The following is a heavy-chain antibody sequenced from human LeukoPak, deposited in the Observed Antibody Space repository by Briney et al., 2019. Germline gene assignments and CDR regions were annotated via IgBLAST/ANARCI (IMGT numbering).Heavy chain of an antibody. CDR1: GFTFSNYA. Sequence: GSLRLSCAASGFTFSNYAMSWVRQAPGKGLEWVSAISGSGGITYYADSVKGRFIISRDNSQNTVWLQMNSLSAEDAAVYYCVKDDGWVQYANWGQGTLVTVSS. V-gene: IGHV3-23*01. J-gene: IGHJ4*02. CDR3: VKDDGWVQYAN. CDR2: ISGSGGIT. D-gene: IGHD5-24*01.